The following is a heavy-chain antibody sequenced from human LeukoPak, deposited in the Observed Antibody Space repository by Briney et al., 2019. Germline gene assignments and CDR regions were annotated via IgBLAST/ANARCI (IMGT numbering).Heavy chain of an antibody. CDR3: ARHVTDPYSVEPLDY. Sequence: GESLKISFKGSGYRFTSYWIGWVRPMPGKGLEWMGIIYPGDSDTRYSPSFQGQVTISADQSISTAYLQWSSLKASDTAMYYCARHVTDPYSVEPLDYWGQGTLVTVSS. CDR2: IYPGDSDT. D-gene: IGHD1-1*01. J-gene: IGHJ4*02. V-gene: IGHV5-51*01. CDR1: GYRFTSYW.